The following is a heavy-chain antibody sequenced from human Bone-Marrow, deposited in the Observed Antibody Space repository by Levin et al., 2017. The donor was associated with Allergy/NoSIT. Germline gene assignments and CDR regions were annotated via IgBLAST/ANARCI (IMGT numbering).Heavy chain of an antibody. CDR2: ISYDGSNK. CDR3: ARAKLMEGLDY. D-gene: IGHD2-8*01. V-gene: IGHV3-30-3*01. Sequence: GESLKISCAASGFTFSSYAMHWVRQAPGKGLEWVAVISYDGSNKYYADSVKGRFTISRDNSKNTLYLQMNSLRAEDTAVYYCARAKLMEGLDYWGQGTLVTVSS. CDR1: GFTFSSYA. J-gene: IGHJ4*02.